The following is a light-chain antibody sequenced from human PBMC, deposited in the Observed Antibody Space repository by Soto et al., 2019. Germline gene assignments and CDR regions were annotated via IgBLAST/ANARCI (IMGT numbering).Light chain of an antibody. CDR2: GVS. Sequence: ETLMTQSPATLSVSPGETVTLSCRSSQDLHIDLAWYHQKPGQAPTLLIYGVSARAPGVPARFSGAGSGTEFTLTISSLQSADFGVYYCQQYATWPRTFGQGTKVDIK. V-gene: IGKV3-15*01. CDR3: QQYATWPRT. J-gene: IGKJ2*01. CDR1: QDLHID.